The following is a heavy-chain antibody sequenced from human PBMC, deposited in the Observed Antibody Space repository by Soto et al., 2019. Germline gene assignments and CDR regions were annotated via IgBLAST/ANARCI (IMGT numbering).Heavy chain of an antibody. CDR2: INPSGGST. V-gene: IGHV1-46*03. J-gene: IGHJ4*02. CDR3: ARGSWRYYYDSSGYYDFDY. Sequence: ASVKVSCKASGYTFTSYYMHWVRQAPGQGLEWMGIINPSGGSTSYAQKFQGRVTMTRDTSTSTVYMELSSLRSEDTAVYYCARGSWRYYYDSSGYYDFDYWGQGTLVTVSS. CDR1: GYTFTSYY. D-gene: IGHD3-22*01.